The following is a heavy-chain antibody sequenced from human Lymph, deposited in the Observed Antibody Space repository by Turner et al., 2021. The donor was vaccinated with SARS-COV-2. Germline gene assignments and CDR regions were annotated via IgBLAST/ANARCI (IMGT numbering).Heavy chain of an antibody. CDR3: ARVYGDYVP. V-gene: IGHV3-66*01. CDR2: IDAGGST. J-gene: IGHJ5*02. Sequence: EVQLVESGGGLFQPGGSLRLPCAASGFTVISNYMTWVRQAKGKGLEWVSLIDAGGSTYYTDSVKGRFTISRENTKNTRYLQMNSLRAEDTDVYYCARVYGDYVPWGQGTLVTVSS. D-gene: IGHD4-17*01. CDR1: GFTVISNY.